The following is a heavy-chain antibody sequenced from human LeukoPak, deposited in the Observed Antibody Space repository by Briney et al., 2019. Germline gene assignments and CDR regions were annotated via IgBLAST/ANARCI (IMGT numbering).Heavy chain of an antibody. Sequence: PSETLSLTCTVPGGSISSYYWSWIRQPPGKGLEWSGHIYYSGSTNYNPSLKSRVTISVDTTKNQFSLKLSSVTAADTAVYYCARATGFWSGYYSPPVINWFDPWGQGTLVTVSS. CDR2: IYYSGST. CDR3: ARATGFWSGYYSPPVINWFDP. V-gene: IGHV4-59*01. J-gene: IGHJ5*02. CDR1: GGSISSYY. D-gene: IGHD3-3*01.